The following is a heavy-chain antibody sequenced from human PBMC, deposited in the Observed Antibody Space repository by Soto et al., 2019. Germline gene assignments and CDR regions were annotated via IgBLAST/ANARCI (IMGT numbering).Heavy chain of an antibody. D-gene: IGHD3-22*01. V-gene: IGHV1-46*01. J-gene: IGHJ6*02. CDR3: ARGIITTRYYYYYGMDV. Sequence: ASVKVSCKASGYTLTSYYLHWVRQAPGQGPEWMGIINPSGGITNDAQKFQDRVTMTSDTSTSTVYMELSSLRSEDTAVYYCARGIITTRYYYYYGMDVWGQGSTVTVS. CDR1: GYTLTSYY. CDR2: INPSGGIT.